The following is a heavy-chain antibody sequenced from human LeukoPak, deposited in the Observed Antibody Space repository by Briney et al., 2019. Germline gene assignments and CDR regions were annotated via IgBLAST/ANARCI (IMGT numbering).Heavy chain of an antibody. CDR2: ISAYNGNT. V-gene: IGHV1-18*01. CDR3: ARGTTTVTIPDWFDP. Sequence: GASVKVSCKASGYTFTSYGISWVRQAPGQGLEWMGWISAYNGNTNYAQKLQGRVTMTTDTSTSTAYMELRSLRSDDTAVYYCARGTTTVTIPDWFDPWGQGTLVTVSS. D-gene: IGHD4-11*01. CDR1: GYTFTSYG. J-gene: IGHJ5*02.